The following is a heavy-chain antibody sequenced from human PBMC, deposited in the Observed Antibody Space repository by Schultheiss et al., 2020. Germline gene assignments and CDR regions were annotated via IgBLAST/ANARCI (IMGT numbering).Heavy chain of an antibody. D-gene: IGHD3-10*01. Sequence: GESPKISCVSSGFTLTNAWMSWVRQATGKGLEWVGRIKSKSAGGTAACAAPVKGRFTISRDDSKNTLYLQMRSLRTEDTAMYFCAVPMVRGSLGYWGQGTLVTVSS. V-gene: IGHV3-15*01. CDR2: IKSKSAGGTA. J-gene: IGHJ4*02. CDR3: AVPMVRGSLGY. CDR1: GFTLTNAW.